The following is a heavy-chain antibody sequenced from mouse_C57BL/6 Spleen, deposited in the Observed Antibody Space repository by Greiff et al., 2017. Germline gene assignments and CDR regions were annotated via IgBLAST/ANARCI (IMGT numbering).Heavy chain of an antibody. V-gene: IGHV5-16*01. CDR2: INYDGSST. Sequence: EVMLVESEGGLVQPGSSMKLSCTASGFTFSDYYMAWVRQVPEKGLEWVANINYDGSSTYYLDSLKSRFIISRDNAKNILYLQMSSLKSEDTATXYCARYGYHHWYFDVWGTGTTVTVSS. D-gene: IGHD2-2*01. J-gene: IGHJ1*03. CDR1: GFTFSDYY. CDR3: ARYGYHHWYFDV.